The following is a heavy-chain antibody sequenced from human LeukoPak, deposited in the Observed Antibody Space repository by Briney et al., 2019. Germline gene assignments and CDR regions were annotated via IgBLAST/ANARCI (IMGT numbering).Heavy chain of an antibody. CDR1: GGSISGYY. Sequence: TSETLSLTCTVSGGSISGYYWSWIRQPPGKGLEWIGYIYYSGSTNYNPSLKSRVTISVDTSKNQFSLKLSSVTAADTAVYYCATSYGDYGNAFDIWGQGTMVTVSS. CDR2: IYYSGST. CDR3: ATSYGDYGNAFDI. V-gene: IGHV4-59*01. J-gene: IGHJ3*02. D-gene: IGHD4-17*01.